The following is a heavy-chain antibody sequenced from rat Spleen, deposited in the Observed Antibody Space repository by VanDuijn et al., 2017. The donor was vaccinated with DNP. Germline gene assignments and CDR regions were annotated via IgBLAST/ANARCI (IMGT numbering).Heavy chain of an antibody. CDR1: GFTLSDYY. Sequence: EVQLVESGGGLVQPGRSLKLSCAASGFTLSDYYMAWVRPAQTKGLEWVAYIGSDGYAPYYGDSVKGRFTISRDNAKSTLYLQMNSLRSEDMATYYCIRWNSGHFDYWGQGVMVTVSS. CDR2: IGSDGYAP. CDR3: IRWNSGHFDY. D-gene: IGHD4-3*01. J-gene: IGHJ2*01. V-gene: IGHV5-22*01.